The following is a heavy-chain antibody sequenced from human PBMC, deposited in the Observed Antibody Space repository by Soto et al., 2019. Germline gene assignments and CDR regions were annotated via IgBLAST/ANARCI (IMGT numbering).Heavy chain of an antibody. CDR1: GYIFDNYW. J-gene: IGHJ4*02. CDR3: VRLGNPGIVVATD. V-gene: IGHV5-51*01. CDR2: IDSGDADT. D-gene: IGHD2-21*02. Sequence: EVQLVQSGAEVKKAGESLKISCRGSGYIFDNYWIGWVRQKPGKGPEWMGLIDSGDADTRYTPSLNGHVTISVDTSLVFAYLQWSSLKASDTAMYFCVRLGNPGIVVATDWGQGTLVTVSS.